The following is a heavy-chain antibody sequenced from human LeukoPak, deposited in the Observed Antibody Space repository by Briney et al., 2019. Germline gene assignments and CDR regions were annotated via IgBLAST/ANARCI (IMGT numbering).Heavy chain of an antibody. CDR2: IYSGGST. D-gene: IGHD2-2*01. V-gene: IGHV3-66*01. CDR3: AKGLGVYCSSTSCPEHYYYYGMDV. Sequence: GGSLRLSCAASGFTVSSNYMSWVRQAPGKGLEWVSVIYSGGSTYYADSVKGRFTISRDNSKNTLYLQMNSLRAEDTAVYYCAKGLGVYCSSTSCPEHYYYYGMDVWGQGTTVTVSS. J-gene: IGHJ6*02. CDR1: GFTVSSNY.